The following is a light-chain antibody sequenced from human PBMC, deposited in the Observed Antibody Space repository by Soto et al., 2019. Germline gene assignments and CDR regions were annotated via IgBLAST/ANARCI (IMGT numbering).Light chain of an antibody. CDR3: QQLNSYPLFT. Sequence: IQLTQSPSSMSASVGDRVTITCRASQGISSYLAWYQQKPGKAPKLLIYAASTLQSGVPSRFIGSGSGTDFTLTISSLQPEDFATYYCQQLNSYPLFTFGPGTKVDIK. V-gene: IGKV1-9*01. CDR1: QGISSY. J-gene: IGKJ3*01. CDR2: AAS.